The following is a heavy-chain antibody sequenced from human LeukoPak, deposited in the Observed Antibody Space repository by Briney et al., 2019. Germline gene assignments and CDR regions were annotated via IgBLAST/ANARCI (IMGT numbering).Heavy chain of an antibody. D-gene: IGHD3-10*01. CDR3: AKSNGYGLVDI. Sequence: GGSLRLSCAASGFTFSSYGMSWVRQAPGKGLEWVSAISGSGGSTYYADSVKGRFTISRDNSKNTLYLQMNSLRADDTAVYYCAKSNGYGLVDIWGQGTMVTVSS. J-gene: IGHJ3*02. V-gene: IGHV3-23*01. CDR1: GFTFSSYG. CDR2: ISGSGGST.